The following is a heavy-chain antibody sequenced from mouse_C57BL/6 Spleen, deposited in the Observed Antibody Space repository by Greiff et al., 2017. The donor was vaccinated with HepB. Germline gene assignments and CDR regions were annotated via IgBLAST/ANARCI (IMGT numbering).Heavy chain of an antibody. CDR2: IHPNSGST. V-gene: IGHV1-64*01. CDR3: ASNSIRNYVMDY. Sequence: QVQLKQPGAELVKPGASVKLSCKASGYTFTSYWMHWVKQRPGQGLEWIGMIHPNSGSTNYNEKFKSKATLTVDKSSSTAYMQLSSLTSEDSAVYYCASNSIRNYVMDYWGQGTSVTVSS. J-gene: IGHJ4*01. D-gene: IGHD2-1*01. CDR1: GYTFTSYW.